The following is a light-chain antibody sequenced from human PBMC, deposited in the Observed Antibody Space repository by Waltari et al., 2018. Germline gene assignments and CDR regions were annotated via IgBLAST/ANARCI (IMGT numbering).Light chain of an antibody. J-gene: IGKJ2*01. CDR3: QQYNNWPRT. V-gene: IGKV3-15*01. CDR2: DAT. CDR1: QDVTNR. Sequence: ETVMTQSPATLSVSPGERVTISCRARQDVTNRLAWFQPKPGQAPRLLMFDATTRATDFPGRFSGSGSGTEFTLTISSLQSEDFAVYYCQQYNNWPRTFGQGTKLEI.